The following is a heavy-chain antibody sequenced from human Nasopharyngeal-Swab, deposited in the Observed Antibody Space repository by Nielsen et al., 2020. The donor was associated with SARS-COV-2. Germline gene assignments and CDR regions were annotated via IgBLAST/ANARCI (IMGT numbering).Heavy chain of an antibody. V-gene: IGHV4-4*02. D-gene: IGHD6-19*01. CDR1: GGSISSSNW. CDR3: ARGFSYSSGWYGGHDAFDI. CDR2: IYHSGST. J-gene: IGHJ3*02. Sequence: SETLSLTCTVSGGSISSSNWWSCVRQPPGKGLEWIGEIYHSGSTNYNPSLKSRVTISVDKSKNQFSLKLSSVTAADTAVYYCARGFSYSSGWYGGHDAFDIWGQGTMVTVSS.